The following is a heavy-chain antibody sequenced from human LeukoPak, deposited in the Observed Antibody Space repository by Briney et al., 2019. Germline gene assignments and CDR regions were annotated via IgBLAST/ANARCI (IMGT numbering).Heavy chain of an antibody. V-gene: IGHV4-59*08. CDR3: ASTSQWLVLNRFDY. J-gene: IGHJ4*02. Sequence: PSETLSLTCTVSGGSISSYYCSWIRQPPGKGLEWIGYIYYSGSTNYNPSLKSRVTISVDTSKNQFSLKLSSVTAADTAVYYCASTSQWLVLNRFDYWRQGTLVTVSS. CDR2: IYYSGST. CDR1: GGSISSYY. D-gene: IGHD6-19*01.